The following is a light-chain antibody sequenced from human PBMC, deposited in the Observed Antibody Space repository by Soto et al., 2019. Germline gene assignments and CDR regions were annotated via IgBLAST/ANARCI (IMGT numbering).Light chain of an antibody. CDR2: DVT. J-gene: IGLJ1*01. CDR3: VSWDDSLSGLV. V-gene: IGLV2-14*01. Sequence: QSALTQPASVSGSPGQSITISCTGSSSDIGHYNSVSWYQHHPGKAPKLMIYDVTNRPSGVSNRFSGSKSANTASLTISGLQAEDEGDYYCVSWDDSLSGLVFGTGTKLTVL. CDR1: SSDIGHYNS.